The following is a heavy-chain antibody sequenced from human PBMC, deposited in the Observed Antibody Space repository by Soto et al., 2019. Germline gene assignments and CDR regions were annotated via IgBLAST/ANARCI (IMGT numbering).Heavy chain of an antibody. CDR3: ARXGYSSSWTRQTDNWFDP. Sequence: GGSLRLSCTASGFTFSSYWMSWVRQAPGKGLEWVANIKQDGSEKYYVDSVKGRFTISRDNAKNSLYLQMNSLRAEDTAVYYCARXGYSSSWTRQTDNWFDPWGQGTLVTVSS. CDR1: GFTFSSYW. CDR2: IKQDGSEK. V-gene: IGHV3-7*03. D-gene: IGHD6-13*01. J-gene: IGHJ5*02.